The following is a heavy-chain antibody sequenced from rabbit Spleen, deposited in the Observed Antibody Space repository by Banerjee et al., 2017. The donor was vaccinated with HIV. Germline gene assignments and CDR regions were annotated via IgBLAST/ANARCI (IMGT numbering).Heavy chain of an antibody. CDR1: GFDFSSYN. CDR2: IAGSSSGFT. D-gene: IGHD2-1*01. Sequence: QSLEESGGDLVKPGASLTLTCTASGFDFSSYNMQWVRQAPGKGLEWISCIAGSSSGFTYSATWAKGRFTCSKTSSTTVTLQMTSLTAADTATYFCARVNFGSDEINLGGPGTLVTVS. CDR3: ARVNFGSDEINL. J-gene: IGHJ4*01. V-gene: IGHV1S40*01.